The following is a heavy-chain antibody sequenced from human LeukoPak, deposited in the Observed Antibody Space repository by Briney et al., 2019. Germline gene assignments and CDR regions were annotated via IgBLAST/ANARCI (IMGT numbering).Heavy chain of an antibody. CDR2: YSGSS. D-gene: IGHD3-22*01. V-gene: IGHV4-59*01. Sequence: SETLSLTCNVSGASISSFYWTWIRQPPGKELEWIGYSGSSDYNPSLKSRVIISIDTSKNHVSLNVSSVTAADTAVYYFAGSSGYYHLDYWGQGVPVIVSS. CDR1: GASISSFY. J-gene: IGHJ4*02. CDR3: AGSSGYYHLDY.